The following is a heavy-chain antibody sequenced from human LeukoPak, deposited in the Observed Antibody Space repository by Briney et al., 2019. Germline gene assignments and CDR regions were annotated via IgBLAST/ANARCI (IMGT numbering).Heavy chain of an antibody. V-gene: IGHV4-39*01. CDR1: NDSISSSSYY. CDR2: INHSGST. D-gene: IGHD2-15*01. Sequence: SETLSLTCTVSNDSISSSSYYWSWIRQPPGKGLEWIGEINHSGSTNYNPSLKGRVTISVDTSKNQFSLKLSSVTAADTAVYYCARHRYCSGGSCPAGYWGQGTLVTVSS. J-gene: IGHJ4*02. CDR3: ARHRYCSGGSCPAGY.